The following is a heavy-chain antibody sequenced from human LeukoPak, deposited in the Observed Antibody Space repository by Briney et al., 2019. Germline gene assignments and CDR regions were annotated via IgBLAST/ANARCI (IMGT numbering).Heavy chain of an antibody. CDR1: GGSISSSSYY. CDR2: IYYSGST. J-gene: IGHJ3*02. Sequence: PSETLSLTCTVSGGSISSSSYYWGWIRQPPGKGLEWIGSIYYSGSTYYNPSLKSRVTISVDTSKNQFSLKLSSATAADTAVYYCTRGPVEYCSGGSCYDAFDIWGQGTLVTVSS. D-gene: IGHD2-15*01. CDR3: TRGPVEYCSGGSCYDAFDI. V-gene: IGHV4-39*07.